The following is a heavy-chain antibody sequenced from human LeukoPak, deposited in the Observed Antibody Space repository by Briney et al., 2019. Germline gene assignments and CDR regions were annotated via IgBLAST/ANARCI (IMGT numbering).Heavy chain of an antibody. CDR3: ARVVHSGSHTYCFDY. CDR2: ISPYNGKT. CDR1: GYTFTSYG. D-gene: IGHD1-26*01. J-gene: IGHJ4*02. V-gene: IGHV1-18*01. Sequence: ASVKVSCKASGYTFTSYGISWVRQAPGQGLEWMGWISPYNGKTNYAQKFQGRVTMTKDISTSTAYMELRSLRSDDTAVYYCARVVHSGSHTYCFDYWGQGTQVPVSS.